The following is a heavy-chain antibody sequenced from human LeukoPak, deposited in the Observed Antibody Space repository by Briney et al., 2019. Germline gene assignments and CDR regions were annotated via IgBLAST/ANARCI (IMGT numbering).Heavy chain of an antibody. CDR2: INPNSGGT. J-gene: IGHJ4*02. V-gene: IGHV1-2*04. CDR3: AITPGPYDSSSNYYPFDY. Sequence: ASVKVSCKASGYTFTGYYMHWVRQAPGQGLEWMGWINPNSGGTNYAQKFQGWVTMTRDTSISTAYMELSRLRSDDTAVYYCAITPGPYDSSSNYYPFDYWGQGTLVTVSS. D-gene: IGHD3-22*01. CDR1: GYTFTGYY.